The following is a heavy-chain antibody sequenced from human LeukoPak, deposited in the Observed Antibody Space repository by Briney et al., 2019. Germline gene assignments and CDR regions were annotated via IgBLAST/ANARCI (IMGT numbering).Heavy chain of an antibody. CDR1: GGSISSSSYY. Sequence: SETLSLTCTVSGGSISSSSYYWGWIRQPPGKGLEWIGSMYYTVSTYYNPTLKSRVTISVDTSKNQVSLMLSSVTAADTAVYYCARHLRYSSFDYWGQGTLVTVSS. V-gene: IGHV4-39*01. J-gene: IGHJ4*02. CDR3: ARHLRYSSFDY. CDR2: MYYTVST. D-gene: IGHD6-13*01.